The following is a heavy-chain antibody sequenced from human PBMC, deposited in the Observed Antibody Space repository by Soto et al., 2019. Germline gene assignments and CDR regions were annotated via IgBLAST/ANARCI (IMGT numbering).Heavy chain of an antibody. CDR2: IKSKTDGGTT. D-gene: IGHD6-19*01. J-gene: IGHJ4*02. CDR1: GFTFSNAW. Sequence: LRLSCAASGFTFSNAWMSWVRQAPGKGLEWVGRIKSKTDGGTTDYAAPVKGRFTISRDDSKNTLYLQMNSLKTEDTAVYYCTTESAIAVAGTVYWGQGTLVTVSS. V-gene: IGHV3-15*01. CDR3: TTESAIAVAGTVY.